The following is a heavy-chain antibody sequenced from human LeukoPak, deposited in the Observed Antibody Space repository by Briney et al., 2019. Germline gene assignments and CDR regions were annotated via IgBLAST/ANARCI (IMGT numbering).Heavy chain of an antibody. D-gene: IGHD2-2*01. Sequence: SETLSLTCSASGGSVSGYYWGWIRQPAGKGLEWIGRISTSGSTNYNPSLKSRVTISLDNSKNQFSLTLTSVTAADTAIYFCARTVFGSTSPTRYYYYMDVWGKGATVTVSS. CDR3: ARTVFGSTSPTRYYYYMDV. CDR2: ISTSGST. J-gene: IGHJ6*03. V-gene: IGHV4-4*07. CDR1: GGSVSGYY.